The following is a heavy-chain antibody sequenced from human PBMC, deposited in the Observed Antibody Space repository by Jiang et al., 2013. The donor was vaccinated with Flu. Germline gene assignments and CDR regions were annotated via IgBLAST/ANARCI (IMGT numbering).Heavy chain of an antibody. D-gene: IGHD2-2*01. Sequence: GAEVKKPGESLKISCKGSGYSFTSYWIGWVRQMPGKGLEWMGIIYPGDSDTRYSPSFQGQVTISADKSISTAYLQWSSLKASDTAMYYCATQRGYCSSTSCYDGGGWFDPWGQGTLVTVSS. V-gene: IGHV5-51*03. J-gene: IGHJ5*02. CDR2: IYPGDSDT. CDR3: ATQRGYCSSTSCYDGGGWFDP. CDR1: GYSFTSYW.